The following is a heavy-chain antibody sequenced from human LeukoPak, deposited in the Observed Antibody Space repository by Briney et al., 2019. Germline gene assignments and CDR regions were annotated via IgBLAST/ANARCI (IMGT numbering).Heavy chain of an antibody. V-gene: IGHV3-23*01. Sequence: PGGSLRLSCAASGFTFSSYSMNWVRQAPGKGLEWVSGISGSDGTTYYADSVKGRFTISRDNSKNTLCLQMNGLRAEDTAVYYCAELGITMIGGVWGKGTTVTISS. J-gene: IGHJ6*04. D-gene: IGHD3-10*02. CDR2: ISGSDGTT. CDR3: AELGITMIGGV. CDR1: GFTFSSYS.